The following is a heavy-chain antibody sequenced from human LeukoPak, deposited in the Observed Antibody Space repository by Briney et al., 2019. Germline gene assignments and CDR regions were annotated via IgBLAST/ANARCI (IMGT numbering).Heavy chain of an antibody. CDR1: GFTFSSYA. Sequence: GGSLRLSCTASGFTFSSYAMNWVRQAPGKGLEWVSGIGAGGTFTYYADSVKGRFTISRDNAKNSLYLQMNSLRAENTAVYYCARTPTYNFWSGYTLDVWGQGTTVTVSS. J-gene: IGHJ6*02. D-gene: IGHD3-3*01. V-gene: IGHV3-21*01. CDR2: IGAGGTFT. CDR3: ARTPTYNFWSGYTLDV.